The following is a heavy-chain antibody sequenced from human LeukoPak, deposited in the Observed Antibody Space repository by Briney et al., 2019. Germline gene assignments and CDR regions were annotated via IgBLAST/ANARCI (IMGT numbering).Heavy chain of an antibody. V-gene: IGHV4-39*01. CDR1: GGSLSSSSYY. D-gene: IGHD5-18*01. Sequence: SETLSLTCTVSGGSLSSSSYYWGWNRQPPGKGLEWIGSIYYSGSTYYNPSLKSRVTISVDTSKNQFSLKLSSVTAADTAVYYCARHSGYSYGYSDYWGQGTLVTVSS. CDR2: IYYSGST. J-gene: IGHJ4*02. CDR3: ARHSGYSYGYSDY.